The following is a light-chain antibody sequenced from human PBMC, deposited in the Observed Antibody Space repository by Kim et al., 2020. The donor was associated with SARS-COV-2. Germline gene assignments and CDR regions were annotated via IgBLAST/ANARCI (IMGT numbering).Light chain of an antibody. J-gene: IGLJ3*02. CDR2: GNS. V-gene: IGLV1-40*01. CDR1: SSNIGAGYD. CDR3: QSYDSSLSGSV. Sequence: RGTIACTGSSSNIGAGYDVHWYQQLPGTAPKLLIYGNSNRPSGVPDRFSGSRSGTSASLAITGLQAEDEADYYRQSYDSSLSGSVFGGGTKLTVL.